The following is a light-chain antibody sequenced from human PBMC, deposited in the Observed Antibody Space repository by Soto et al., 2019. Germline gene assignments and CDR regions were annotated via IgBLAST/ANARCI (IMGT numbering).Light chain of an antibody. CDR1: SGHSSYI. Sequence: QPVLTPSSSASASLGSSVTLTCTLSSGHSSYIIASHQQHPGKAPRYLLKLEGSGSYNKGSGVPDRFSGSSSGADRYLTISNLQVEDEADYYGEAWDSSTNGVFCGGTKPAV. V-gene: IGLV4-60*02. CDR2: LEGSGSY. J-gene: IGLJ3*02. CDR3: EAWDSSTNGV.